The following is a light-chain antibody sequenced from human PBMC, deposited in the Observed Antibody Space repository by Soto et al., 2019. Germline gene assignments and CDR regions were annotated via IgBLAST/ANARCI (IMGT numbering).Light chain of an antibody. Sequence: QAAVTQPPSVSGAPGQRVTISCTGSSSNIGAGYDVHWYQQLPGTAPKLLIYGNSNRPSGVPDRFSGSKSGTSASLAITGLQAEDEADYYCQSYDSSLRDVVFGGGTKLTVL. CDR3: QSYDSSLRDVV. CDR2: GNS. V-gene: IGLV1-40*01. CDR1: SSNIGAGYD. J-gene: IGLJ2*01.